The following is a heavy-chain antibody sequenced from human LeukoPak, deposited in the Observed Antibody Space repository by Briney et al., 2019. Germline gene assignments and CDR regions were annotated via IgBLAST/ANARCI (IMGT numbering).Heavy chain of an antibody. CDR3: AKDYGYDFWSGYGY. CDR1: GFTFDDYA. D-gene: IGHD3-3*01. CDR2: SSWNSGSI. J-gene: IGHJ4*02. V-gene: IGHV3-9*01. Sequence: GGSLRLSCAASGFTFDDYAMHRVRQAPGKGLEWVSGSSWNSGSIGYADSVKGRFTISRDNAKNSLYLQMNSLRAEDTALYYCAKDYGYDFWSGYGYWGQGTLVTVSS.